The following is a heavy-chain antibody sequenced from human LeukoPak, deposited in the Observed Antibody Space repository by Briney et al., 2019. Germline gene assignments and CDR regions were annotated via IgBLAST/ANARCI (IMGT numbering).Heavy chain of an antibody. Sequence: ASVKVSCKASGYTFTGYYMHWVRQAPGQGLEWMGWINPNSGGTNYAQKLQGRVTMTTDTSTSTAYMELRSLRSDDTAVYYCARGSSDYYDSSGTKDYWGQGTLVTVSS. D-gene: IGHD3-22*01. CDR2: INPNSGGT. V-gene: IGHV1-2*02. J-gene: IGHJ4*02. CDR1: GYTFTGYY. CDR3: ARGSSDYYDSSGTKDY.